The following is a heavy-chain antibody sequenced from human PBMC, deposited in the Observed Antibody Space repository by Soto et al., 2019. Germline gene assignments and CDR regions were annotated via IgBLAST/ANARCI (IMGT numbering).Heavy chain of an antibody. J-gene: IGHJ5*02. CDR3: PRAQRDVAGNDWFDP. CDR1: GYSISSGYY. D-gene: IGHD6-19*01. V-gene: IGHV4-38-2*01. Sequence: SETLSLTCAVSGYSISSGYYWGWIRQPPGKGLEWMGSIYHSGSTYYNPSLKSRVTISVDTSKNQFSLKLSSVTAADTAVYHCPRAQRDVAGNDWFDPWGQGTLVTVSS. CDR2: IYHSGST.